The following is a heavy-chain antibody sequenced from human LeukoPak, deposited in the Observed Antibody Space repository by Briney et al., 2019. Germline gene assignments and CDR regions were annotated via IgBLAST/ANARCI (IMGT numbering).Heavy chain of an antibody. CDR3: ARVHHLAALWTGSYALFDT. D-gene: IGHD3/OR15-3a*01. J-gene: IGHJ5*02. CDR2: IYSNGST. Sequence: SETLSLTCTVSGGSITGYYWNWIRQAPGKGLEWIGHIYSNGSTSYNPSLKSRVTVSLDTSTDRFSLKLASVTAADTAVYYCARVHHLAALWTGSYALFDTWGPGTLVTVSS. CDR1: GGSITGYY. V-gene: IGHV4-4*08.